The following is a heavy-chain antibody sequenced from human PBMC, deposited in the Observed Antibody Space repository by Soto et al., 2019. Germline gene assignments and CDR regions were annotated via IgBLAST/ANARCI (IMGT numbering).Heavy chain of an antibody. D-gene: IGHD5-18*01. Sequence: SQTLSLTCAISGASVSSNSAARNCIRQSPSRGLEWLGRTYYRSKWYNDYAVSVKSRITINPDTSKNQFSLQLNSVTPEDTAVYYCARGTAMVRYGMDVWGHGTTVTVSS. V-gene: IGHV6-1*01. CDR1: GASVSSNSAA. CDR2: TYYRSKWYN. CDR3: ARGTAMVRYGMDV. J-gene: IGHJ6*01.